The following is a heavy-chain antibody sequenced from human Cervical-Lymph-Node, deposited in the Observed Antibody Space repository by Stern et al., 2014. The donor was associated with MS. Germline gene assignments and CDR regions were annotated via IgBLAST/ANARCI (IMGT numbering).Heavy chain of an antibody. V-gene: IGHV2-26*01. CDR3: ARILYDGAYRGDY. J-gene: IGHJ4*02. CDR1: GFSLSTGRMG. D-gene: IGHD3-10*01. Sequence: QITLKESGPVLVKPTETLMLTCTVSGFSLSTGRMGVSWIRQPPGKALEWLAHIFSNDERSYSTSLKSRLTISKDTSRSQVVLTMTNMDPVDTATYFCARILYDGAYRGDYWGQGILVTVSS. CDR2: IFSNDER.